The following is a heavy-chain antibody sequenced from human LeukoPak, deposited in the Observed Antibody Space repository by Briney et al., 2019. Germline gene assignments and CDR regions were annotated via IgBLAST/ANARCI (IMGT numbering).Heavy chain of an antibody. CDR3: ANYGGARYFDWTNFDY. CDR1: GFTFRIYG. D-gene: IGHD3-9*01. J-gene: IGHJ4*02. V-gene: IGHV3-23*01. Sequence: GGSVRLSCTASGFTFRIYGMSWVRQARGKGVEGVSGISTSGDNTYYADSVKGRFTISRDNSKNTLYLQMNSLRAEDTAIYYCANYGGARYFDWTNFDYWGQGTLVTVSS. CDR2: ISTSGDNT.